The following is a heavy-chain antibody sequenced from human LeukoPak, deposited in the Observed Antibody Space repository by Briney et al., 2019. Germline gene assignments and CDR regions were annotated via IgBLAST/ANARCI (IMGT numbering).Heavy chain of an antibody. V-gene: IGHV4-59*01. CDR3: ARSWDPPAFDI. Sequence: SETLSLTCAVSGGSISSYYWSWIRQPPGKGLEWIGYIYYSGSTNYNPSLKSRVTISVDTSKNQFSLKLSSVTAADTAVYYCARSWDPPAFDIWGQGTMVTVSS. CDR2: IYYSGST. D-gene: IGHD1-26*01. CDR1: GGSISSYY. J-gene: IGHJ3*02.